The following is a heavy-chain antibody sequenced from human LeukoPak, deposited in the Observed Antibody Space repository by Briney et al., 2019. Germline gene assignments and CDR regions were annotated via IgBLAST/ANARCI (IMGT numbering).Heavy chain of an antibody. CDR3: ARTTGTTISSGFDY. J-gene: IGHJ4*02. CDR1: GGTFSSYA. V-gene: IGHV1-69*01. D-gene: IGHD1-1*01. CDR2: SIPIFGTA. Sequence: VASVTVSCKASGGTFSSYAISWVRQAPGQGLEWMGGSIPIFGTANYAQKFQGRVTITADESTSTAYMELSSLRSEDTAVYYCARTTGTTISSGFDYWGQGTLVTVSS.